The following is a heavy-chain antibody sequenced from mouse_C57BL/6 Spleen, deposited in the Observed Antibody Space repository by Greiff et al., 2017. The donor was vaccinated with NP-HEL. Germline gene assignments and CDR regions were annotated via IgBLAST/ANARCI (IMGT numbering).Heavy chain of an antibody. CDR3: ARKDYYSNYEGYYFDY. J-gene: IGHJ2*01. Sequence: EVKLVESGGGLVKPGGSLKLSCAASGFTFSSYTMSWVRQTPGKRLEWVATISGGGGNTYYPDSVKGRFTISRDNAKNTLYLQMSSLRSEDTALYYCARKDYYSNYEGYYFDYWGQGTTLTVSS. V-gene: IGHV5-9*01. CDR2: ISGGGGNT. D-gene: IGHD2-5*01. CDR1: GFTFSSYT.